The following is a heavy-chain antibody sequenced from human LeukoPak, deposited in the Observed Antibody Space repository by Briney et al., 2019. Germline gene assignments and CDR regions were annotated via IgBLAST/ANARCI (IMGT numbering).Heavy chain of an antibody. CDR3: ARGAPPYYYDSSGYYGTLDY. CDR2: INPNNGGT. Sequence: GASVKVSCKASGFTFTVYNIHWVRQAPGQGLEWMGWINPNNGGTNYAQKFQGRVTMTRDTSISTAYMELSSLRSEDTAVYYCARGAPPYYYDSSGYYGTLDYWGQGTLVTVSS. D-gene: IGHD3-22*01. J-gene: IGHJ4*02. CDR1: GFTFTVYN. V-gene: IGHV1-2*02.